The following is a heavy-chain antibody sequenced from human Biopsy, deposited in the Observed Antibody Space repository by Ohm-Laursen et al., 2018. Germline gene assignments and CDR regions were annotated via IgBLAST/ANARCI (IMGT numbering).Heavy chain of an antibody. CDR2: ITNTGRTV. V-gene: IGHV3-11*01. Sequence: SLRLSCAASGFTFSDYYMNWIRQAPGKGLEWVSFITNTGRTVYADSVKGRFTISRDNADNSLNLQMKSLRAEDTAVYYCARELGNGMDVWGQGTPVTVSS. CDR1: GFTFSDYY. J-gene: IGHJ6*02. CDR3: ARELGNGMDV.